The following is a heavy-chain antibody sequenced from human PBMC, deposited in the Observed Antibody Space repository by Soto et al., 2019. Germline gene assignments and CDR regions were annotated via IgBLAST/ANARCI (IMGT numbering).Heavy chain of an antibody. CDR3: QKDPGLN. CDR1: GFTFDNYA. V-gene: IGHV3-9*01. CDR2: ISWNSNTI. J-gene: IGHJ4*02. Sequence: SLRLSGAASGFTFDNYAMHWIRQAPGKGLEWVSGISWNSNTIAYADSVKGRFTISRDNAKNSLYLQMNSLRAEDTAFYYCQKDPGLNRGQGTLVSGSA.